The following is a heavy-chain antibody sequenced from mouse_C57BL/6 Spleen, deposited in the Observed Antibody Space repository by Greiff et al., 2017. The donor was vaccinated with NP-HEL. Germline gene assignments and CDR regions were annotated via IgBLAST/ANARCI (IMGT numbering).Heavy chain of an antibody. CDR1: GYAFSSYW. V-gene: IGHV1-80*01. J-gene: IGHJ2*01. D-gene: IGHD1-1*01. Sequence: VKLQESGAELVKPGASVKISCKASGYAFSSYWMNWVKQRPGTGLEWIGQIYPGDGDTNYNGKFKGKATLTADKSSSTAYMQRSSLTSEDSAVYFCARKDYGSFDYWGPGTTLTVSS. CDR3: ARKDYGSFDY. CDR2: IYPGDGDT.